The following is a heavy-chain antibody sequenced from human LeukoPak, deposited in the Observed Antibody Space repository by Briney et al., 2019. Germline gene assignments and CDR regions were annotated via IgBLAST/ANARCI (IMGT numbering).Heavy chain of an antibody. D-gene: IGHD3-10*01. Sequence: PGGSLRLSCAASGFTFSSYAMSWVRQAPGKGLEWVSAISGSGGSTYYADSVEGRFTISRDDPKNSLYLQMDSLRAEDTAVYYCARDKGYSGSGSPYWGQGTLVTVSS. CDR1: GFTFSSYA. J-gene: IGHJ4*02. V-gene: IGHV3-23*01. CDR3: ARDKGYSGSGSPY. CDR2: ISGSGGST.